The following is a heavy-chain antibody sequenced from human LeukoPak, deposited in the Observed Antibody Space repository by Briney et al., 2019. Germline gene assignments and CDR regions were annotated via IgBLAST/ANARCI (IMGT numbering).Heavy chain of an antibody. CDR2: ISSIVDST. J-gene: IGHJ4*02. D-gene: IGHD4-11*01. Sequence: RRSLRLSCAASGFTFSNYATSWVRQAPGKGLEWVSTISSIVDSTNYADSVKGRVTISRDNSKNTLYVQMNGLRAEDRAIYYCAKHPLWGAYSVLDSWGQGTLVTVSS. V-gene: IGHV3-23*01. CDR1: GFTFSNYA. CDR3: AKHPLWGAYSVLDS.